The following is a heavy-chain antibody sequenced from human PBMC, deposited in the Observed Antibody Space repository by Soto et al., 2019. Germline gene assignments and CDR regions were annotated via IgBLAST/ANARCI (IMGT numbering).Heavy chain of an antibody. J-gene: IGHJ6*02. CDR3: AREVGSGSYYLYYYYGMDV. D-gene: IGHD1-26*01. V-gene: IGHV3-74*01. CDR1: GFTFSSYW. Sequence: GGSLRLSCAASGFTFSSYWMHWVRQAPGKGLVWVSRINSDGSSTSYADSVKGRFTISRDNAKNTLYLQMNSLRAEDTAVYYCAREVGSGSYYLYYYYGMDVWGQGTTVTVSS. CDR2: INSDGSST.